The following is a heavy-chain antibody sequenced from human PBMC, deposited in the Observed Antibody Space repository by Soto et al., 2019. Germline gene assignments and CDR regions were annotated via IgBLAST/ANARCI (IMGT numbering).Heavy chain of an antibody. CDR2: ISAYNGNT. D-gene: IGHD2-2*02. J-gene: IGHJ6*02. CDR3: ARDIWGVVPAAISLAEDYGMDV. Sequence: QVQLVQSGAEVKKPGASVTVSCKASGYTFTSYGISWVRQAPGQGLEWMAWISAYNGNTNYAQKLQGRVTMTTDTSTSTAYMELRSLRSDDTAVYYCARDIWGVVPAAISLAEDYGMDVWGQGTTVTVSS. CDR1: GYTFTSYG. V-gene: IGHV1-18*01.